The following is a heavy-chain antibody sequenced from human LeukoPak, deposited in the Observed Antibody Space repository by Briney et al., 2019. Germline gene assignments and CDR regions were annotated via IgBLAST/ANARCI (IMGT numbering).Heavy chain of an antibody. CDR2: FDPEDGET. V-gene: IGHV1-24*01. Sequence: ASVKVSCKVSGYTLTELSMHWVRQAPGKGLEWMGGFDPEDGETIYAQKFQGRVTMTEDTSTNTAYMELSSLRSEDTAVYYCARSVSSRFTSPRRPYYFDSWGQGTLVTVSS. D-gene: IGHD2-2*01. CDR1: GYTLTELS. J-gene: IGHJ4*02. CDR3: ARSVSSRFTSPRRPYYFDS.